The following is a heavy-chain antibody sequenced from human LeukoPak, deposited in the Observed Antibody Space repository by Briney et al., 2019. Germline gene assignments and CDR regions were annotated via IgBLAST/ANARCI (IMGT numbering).Heavy chain of an antibody. Sequence: GASVKVSCKASGGTFSSYAISWVRQAPGQGLEWMGGIIPIFGTANYAQKFQGRVTITADESTSTAYMELSSLRSEDTAVYYCARAPDYGDYGGPEDYWGQGTLVTVSS. J-gene: IGHJ4*02. CDR3: ARAPDYGDYGGPEDY. CDR1: GGTFSSYA. V-gene: IGHV1-69*01. D-gene: IGHD4-17*01. CDR2: IIPIFGTA.